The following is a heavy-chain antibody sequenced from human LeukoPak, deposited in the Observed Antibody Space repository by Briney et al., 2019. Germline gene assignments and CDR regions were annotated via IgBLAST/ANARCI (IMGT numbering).Heavy chain of an antibody. CDR1: GGSFSGYY. J-gene: IGHJ4*02. CDR2: INHSGST. V-gene: IGHV4-34*01. D-gene: IGHD5-18*01. Sequence: SETLSLTCAVYGGSFSGYYWSWIRQPPGKGLEWIGEINHSGSTNYNPSLKSRVTISVDTSKNQFSLKLRSLTAADTAVYYCARGGYIYGYWGQGTLITVSS. CDR3: ARGGYIYGY.